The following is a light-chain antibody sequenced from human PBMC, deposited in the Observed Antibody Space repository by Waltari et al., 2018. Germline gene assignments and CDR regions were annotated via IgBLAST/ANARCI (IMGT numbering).Light chain of an antibody. CDR2: GAS. V-gene: IGKV3-15*01. Sequence: EIVMTQSPATLSVSPGERATLSCRASQSVSSNLAWFQQEPGQAPRLFIYGASTRATGIPARFSGSGSGTEFTLTISSVQSEDFAGYYCQQYDNWPLYTFGQGTKLEIK. CDR3: QQYDNWPLYT. J-gene: IGKJ2*01. CDR1: QSVSSN.